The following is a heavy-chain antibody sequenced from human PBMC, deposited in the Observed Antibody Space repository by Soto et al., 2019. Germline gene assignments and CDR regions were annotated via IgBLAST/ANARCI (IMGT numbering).Heavy chain of an antibody. Sequence: PSETLSLTCAVYGGSFSGYYWSWIRQPPGKGLEWIGEINHSGSTNCSPSLKSRVTISVDTSKNQFSLKLSSVTAADTAVYYCARGSGPDSGWYLASIGWFDPWGQGTLVTVSS. V-gene: IGHV4-34*01. CDR2: INHSGST. CDR1: GGSFSGYY. J-gene: IGHJ5*02. CDR3: ARGSGPDSGWYLASIGWFDP. D-gene: IGHD6-19*01.